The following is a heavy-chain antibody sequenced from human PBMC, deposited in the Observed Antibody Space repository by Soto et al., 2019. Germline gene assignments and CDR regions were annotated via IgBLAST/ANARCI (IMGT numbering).Heavy chain of an antibody. Sequence: QMQLVQSGPEVKKPGTSVKVSCKASGFTFTSSAMQWVRQARGQRLEWIGWIVVGSGNTNYAQKFQESVTITRDMSTSTAYMELSSLRSEDTAVYYCAAAGKDSSSWKNWFDPWGQGTLVTVSS. J-gene: IGHJ5*02. CDR3: AAAGKDSSSWKNWFDP. V-gene: IGHV1-58*02. CDR2: IVVGSGNT. D-gene: IGHD6-13*01. CDR1: GFTFTSSA.